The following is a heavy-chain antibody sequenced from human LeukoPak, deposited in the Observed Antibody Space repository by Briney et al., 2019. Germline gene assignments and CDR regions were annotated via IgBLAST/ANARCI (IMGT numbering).Heavy chain of an antibody. CDR2: INPSGGST. Sequence: GASVKVSCKSSGYTFTSYYMHWVRQAPGQGLEWMGIINPSGGSTSCAQKFQGRVTMTRDTSTSTVYMELSSLSSEDTAVYYCARDLGRDITIFGVVIPNFDYWGQGTLVTVSS. CDR3: ARDLGRDITIFGVVIPNFDY. J-gene: IGHJ4*02. CDR1: GYTFTSYY. D-gene: IGHD3-3*01. V-gene: IGHV1-46*01.